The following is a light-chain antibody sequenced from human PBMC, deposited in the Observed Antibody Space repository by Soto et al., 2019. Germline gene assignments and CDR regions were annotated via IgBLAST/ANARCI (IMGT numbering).Light chain of an antibody. CDR3: QQYNSYSSWT. CDR1: QAISSY. J-gene: IGKJ1*01. V-gene: IGKV1-9*01. Sequence: IQLTQSPSSLSASVGDRVTITCRASQAISSYLAWYQQKPGKAPNLLIYAASTLQSGVPSRFSGSGSGTDFTLTISSLQPEDFATYYCQQYNSYSSWTFGQGTKVEIK. CDR2: AAS.